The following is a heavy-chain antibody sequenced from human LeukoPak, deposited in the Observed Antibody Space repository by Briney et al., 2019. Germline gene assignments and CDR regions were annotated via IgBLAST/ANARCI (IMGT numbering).Heavy chain of an antibody. V-gene: IGHV4-34*01. CDR2: INQNAGT. D-gene: IGHD3-10*01. Sequence: PSETLSLTCAVSGGSIRSCYRSWVRQSPGKGLEWIGDINQNAGTDYNPSLKSRVTMSIDSSNNQTSLNVTAATAADTAIYYCARGRTRLSGVDPWGQGTLVTVSS. CDR3: ARGRTRLSGVDP. J-gene: IGHJ5*02. CDR1: GGSIRSCY.